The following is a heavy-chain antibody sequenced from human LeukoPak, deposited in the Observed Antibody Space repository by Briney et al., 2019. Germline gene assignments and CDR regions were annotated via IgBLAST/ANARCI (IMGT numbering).Heavy chain of an antibody. CDR1: GFIFREYA. CDR3: ARDPNGDYIGAFDN. Sequence: AGSLRLSCAASGFIFREYAMTWVRQAPGKGLEWVSSITASDYTTYADSVKGRFTISRDNSKNTLYLQMDSLRGDDTALYHCARDPNGDYIGAFDNWGQGTMVTVSS. CDR2: ITASDYTT. D-gene: IGHD4-17*01. J-gene: IGHJ3*02. V-gene: IGHV3-23*01.